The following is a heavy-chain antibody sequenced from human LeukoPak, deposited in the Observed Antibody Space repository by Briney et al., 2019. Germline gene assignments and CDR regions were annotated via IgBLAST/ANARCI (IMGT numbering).Heavy chain of an antibody. J-gene: IGHJ4*02. CDR2: IKQDGSEK. V-gene: IGHV3-7*03. CDR1: GFTFSNYW. CDR3: ARIPIRIGVAGLGAAGLDY. Sequence: GGSLRLSCAASGFTFSNYWMSWVRQAPGKGLEWVANIKQDGSEKYYVDSVEGRFTISRDNTKNSLYLQMNSLRAEDTAVYYCARIPIRIGVAGLGAAGLDYWGQGTLVTVSS. D-gene: IGHD6-13*01.